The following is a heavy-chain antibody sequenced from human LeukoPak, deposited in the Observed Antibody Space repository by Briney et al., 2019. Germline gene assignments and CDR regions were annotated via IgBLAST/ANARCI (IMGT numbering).Heavy chain of an antibody. Sequence: ASVKVSCKASGYPFTSYGISRVRQAPGQGLEWMGWINIYNLDTKYAQKFQGRVTVTTDISTATAYMELRSLRSDDTAVYYCARRHGFYHYMDVWGKGTTVAVSS. J-gene: IGHJ6*03. V-gene: IGHV1-18*01. CDR2: INIYNLDT. CDR1: GYPFTSYG. D-gene: IGHD3-10*01. CDR3: ARRHGFYHYMDV.